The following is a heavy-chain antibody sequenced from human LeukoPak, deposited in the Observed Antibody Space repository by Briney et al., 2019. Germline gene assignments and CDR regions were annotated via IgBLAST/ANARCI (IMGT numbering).Heavy chain of an antibody. D-gene: IGHD6-6*01. CDR1: GFTFSSYS. V-gene: IGHV3-48*01. CDR2: ISSSSTTT. Sequence: GGSLRLSCAASGFTFSSYSMNWVRQAPGKGLEWVSYISSSSTTTYYADSVKGRFTISKDNAKKSLYLQMSSLTAEDTAVYYCATENSSSSCFDYWGQGTPVTVSS. CDR3: ATENSSSSCFDY. J-gene: IGHJ4*02.